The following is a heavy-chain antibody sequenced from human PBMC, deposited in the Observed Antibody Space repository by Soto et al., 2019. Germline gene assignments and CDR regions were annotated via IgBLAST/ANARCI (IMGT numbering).Heavy chain of an antibody. V-gene: IGHV4-31*03. D-gene: IGHD3-9*01. J-gene: IGHJ4*02. CDR1: GGSISSGGYY. CDR2: IYYSGST. Sequence: SETLSLTCTVSGGSISSGGYYWSRIRQHPGKGLEWIGYIYYSGSTYYNPSLKSRVTISVDTSKNQFSLKLSSVTAADTAVYYCARDSRHDILTGPDYWGQGTLVTVSS. CDR3: ARDSRHDILTGPDY.